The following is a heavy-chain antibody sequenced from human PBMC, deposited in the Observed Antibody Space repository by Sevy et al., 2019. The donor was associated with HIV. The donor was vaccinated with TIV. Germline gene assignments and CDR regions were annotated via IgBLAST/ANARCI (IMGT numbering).Heavy chain of an antibody. Sequence: GGSLRLSCAASGFTFSNAWMSWVRRAPGKGLEWVGPRKSKTDGGTTDYAAPVKGRFTISRDDSKNTLYLQMNSLKTEDTAVYYCTTTYPAYYYDSSGYYLFDYWGQGTLVTVSS. CDR3: TTTYPAYYYDSSGYYLFDY. CDR2: RKSKTDGGTT. D-gene: IGHD3-22*01. CDR1: GFTFSNAW. V-gene: IGHV3-15*01. J-gene: IGHJ4*02.